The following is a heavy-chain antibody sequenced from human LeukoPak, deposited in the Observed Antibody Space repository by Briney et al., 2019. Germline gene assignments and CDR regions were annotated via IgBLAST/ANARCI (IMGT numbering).Heavy chain of an antibody. D-gene: IGHD3-10*01. CDR3: AREGTGRYYGSGSYYTVY. CDR1: GYTFTSYY. CDR2: INPSGGST. Sequence: ASVKASCKASGYTFTSYYMHWVRQAPGQGLEWMGIINPSGGSTSYAQKFQGRVTMTRDTSTSTVYMELSSLRSEDTAVYYCAREGTGRYYGSGSYYTVYWGQGTLVTVSS. J-gene: IGHJ4*02. V-gene: IGHV1-46*01.